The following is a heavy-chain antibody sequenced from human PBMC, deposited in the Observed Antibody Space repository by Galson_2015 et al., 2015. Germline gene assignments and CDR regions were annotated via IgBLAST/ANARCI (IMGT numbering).Heavy chain of an antibody. Sequence: ETLSLTCAVYGGSFSGYYWSWIRQPPGKGLEWIGEINHSGSTNYNPSLKSRVTISVDTSKNQFSLKLSSVTAADTAVYYCARGEDRAVVVAASAGWFDPWGQRTLVTVSS. CDR3: ARGEDRAVVVAASAGWFDP. V-gene: IGHV4-34*01. CDR1: GGSFSGYY. D-gene: IGHD2-15*01. CDR2: INHSGST. J-gene: IGHJ5*02.